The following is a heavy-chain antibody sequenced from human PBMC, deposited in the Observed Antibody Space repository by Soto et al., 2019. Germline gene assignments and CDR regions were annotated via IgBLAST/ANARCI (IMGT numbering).Heavy chain of an antibody. V-gene: IGHV4-61*01. CDR2: IYYSGST. CDR1: GGSVSSGSYY. D-gene: IGHD2-15*01. J-gene: IGHJ6*02. Sequence: PSETLSLTCTVSGGSVSSGSYYWSWIRQPPGKGLEWIGHIYYSGSTNYNPSLKSRVTISVDTSKNQFSLKLSSVTAADTAVYYCARDSRGPYCSGGSCRYGMDVWGQGTTVTVSS. CDR3: ARDSRGPYCSGGSCRYGMDV.